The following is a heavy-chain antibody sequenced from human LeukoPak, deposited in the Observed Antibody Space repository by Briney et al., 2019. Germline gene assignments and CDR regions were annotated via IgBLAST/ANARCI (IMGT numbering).Heavy chain of an antibody. J-gene: IGHJ5*02. V-gene: IGHV4-4*07. D-gene: IGHD2-2*02. CDR2: IYTSGST. CDR1: GGSISSYY. Sequence: SETLSLTCTVSGGSISSYYWSWIRQPAGKGLEWIGRIYTSGSTNYNPSLKSRVTMSVDTSKNQFSLKLSSVTAADTAVYYCARDQYQLLYRVGWSNWFDPWGQGTLVTVSS. CDR3: ARDQYQLLYRVGWSNWFDP.